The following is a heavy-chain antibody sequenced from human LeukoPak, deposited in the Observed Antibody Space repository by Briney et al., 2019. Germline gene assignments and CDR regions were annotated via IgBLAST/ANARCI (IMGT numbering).Heavy chain of an antibody. V-gene: IGHV3-48*01. CDR1: GFTFSSYS. CDR3: ARSTWVEPQYYFDY. Sequence: GGSLRLSCAASGFTFSSYSMNWVRQAPGKGLEWVSYISSSSSTIYCADSVKGRFTISRDDAKNSLYLQMNSLRAEDTAVYYCARSTWVEPQYYFDYWGQGTLVTVSS. J-gene: IGHJ4*02. D-gene: IGHD1-14*01. CDR2: ISSSSSTI.